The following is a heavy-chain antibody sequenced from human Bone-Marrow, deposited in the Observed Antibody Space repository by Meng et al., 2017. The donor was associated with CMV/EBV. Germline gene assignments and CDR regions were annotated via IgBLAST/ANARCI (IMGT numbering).Heavy chain of an antibody. CDR2: INPNSGGT. D-gene: IGHD2-21*01. J-gene: IGHJ6*02. Sequence: ASVKVSCKASGYTFTGYYMHWVRQAPGQGLEWMGWINPNSGGTNYAQKFQGRVTMTRDTSISTAYMELSRLRSDDTAVYYCARVLAYCGGDCYSIYGMDVWGQGTTVTVSS. CDR3: ARVLAYCGGDCYSIYGMDV. V-gene: IGHV1-2*02. CDR1: GYTFTGYY.